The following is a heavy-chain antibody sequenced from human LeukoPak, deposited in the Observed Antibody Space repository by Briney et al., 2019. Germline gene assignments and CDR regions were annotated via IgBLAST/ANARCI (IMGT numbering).Heavy chain of an antibody. D-gene: IGHD3-22*01. CDR2: ISGSGSYL. J-gene: IGHJ4*02. V-gene: IGHV3-21*01. Sequence: GGSLRLSCAASGFPFSAYSMNWVRQAPGKGREWGSSISGSGSYLVYADPVRGRFTISRDNAKNSLYLQMTRLRAEDTAVYYCAKAYYDSSGYSYYFDYWGQGTLVTVSS. CDR3: AKAYYDSSGYSYYFDY. CDR1: GFPFSAYS.